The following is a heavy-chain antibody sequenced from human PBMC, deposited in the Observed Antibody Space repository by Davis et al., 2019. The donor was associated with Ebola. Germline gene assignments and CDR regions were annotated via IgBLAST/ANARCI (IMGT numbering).Heavy chain of an antibody. J-gene: IGHJ4*02. V-gene: IGHV3-23*01. CDR1: GFTFSSYV. CDR2: ITGSSDLT. CDR3: ARASRITIFGGGMD. D-gene: IGHD3-3*01. Sequence: PGGSLRLSCAASGFTFSSYVITWVRQAPGKGPEWVAGITGSSDLTTYADSVKGRFTISRDNSKNTLYLQMNSLRAEDTALYYCARASRITIFGGGMDWGQGTLVTVSS.